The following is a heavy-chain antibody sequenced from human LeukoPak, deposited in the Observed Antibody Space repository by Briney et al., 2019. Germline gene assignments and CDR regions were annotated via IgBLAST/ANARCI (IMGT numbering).Heavy chain of an antibody. CDR1: GFTFSNFA. V-gene: IGHV3-23*01. Sequence: PGGSLRLSCAASGFTFSNFAMSWVRQAPGKGLEWVSAIRGSGGSTYYADSVKGRFTISRDNSKNTLYLQINSLRAEDTAVYYCAKDRAYDSGGYYLRYFVYWGQGTLVTVSS. D-gene: IGHD3-22*01. CDR3: AKDRAYDSGGYYLRYFVY. J-gene: IGHJ4*02. CDR2: IRGSGGST.